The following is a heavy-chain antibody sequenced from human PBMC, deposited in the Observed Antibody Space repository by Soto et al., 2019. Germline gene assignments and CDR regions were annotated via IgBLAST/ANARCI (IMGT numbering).Heavy chain of an antibody. D-gene: IGHD3-22*01. Sequence: GGSLRLSCAASGFTFSSYAMHWVRQAPGKGLEWVALISYDGSDKDYADSVKGRFTISRDNSRNTLFLQMNSLRAEDTAVYYCARDYYKYYDSSGYYRSPAFWGQGTLVTVSS. J-gene: IGHJ4*02. V-gene: IGHV3-30-3*01. CDR1: GFTFSSYA. CDR3: ARDYYKYYDSSGYYRSPAF. CDR2: ISYDGSDK.